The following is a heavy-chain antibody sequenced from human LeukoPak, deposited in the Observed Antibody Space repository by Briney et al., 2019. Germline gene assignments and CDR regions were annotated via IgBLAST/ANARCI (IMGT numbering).Heavy chain of an antibody. CDR3: ARNVLLWFGELSHFDY. V-gene: IGHV3-7*05. D-gene: IGHD3-10*01. J-gene: IGHJ4*02. Sequence: GGSLRLSCTASGFTFSNYWMTWVRQAPGKGLEWVANIKQDGSEKYYVDSVKGRFTISRDNAKNSLYLQMNSLRAEDTAVYYCARNVLLWFGELSHFDYWGQGTLVTVSS. CDR1: GFTFSNYW. CDR2: IKQDGSEK.